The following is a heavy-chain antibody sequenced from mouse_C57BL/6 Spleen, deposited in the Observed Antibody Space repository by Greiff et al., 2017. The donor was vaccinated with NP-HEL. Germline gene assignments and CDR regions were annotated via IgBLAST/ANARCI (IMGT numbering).Heavy chain of an antibody. D-gene: IGHD1-1*01. V-gene: IGHV1-69*01. CDR2: IDPSDSYT. CDR3: ARSYYGSSSYWYFDV. Sequence: QVQLQQPGAELVMPGASVKLSCKASGYTFTSYWMHWVKQRPGQGLEWIGEIDPSDSYTNYNQKFKGKSTLTVDKSSSTAYMQLSSLTSEDSAVYSCARSYYGSSSYWYFDVWGTGTTVTVSS. J-gene: IGHJ1*03. CDR1: GYTFTSYW.